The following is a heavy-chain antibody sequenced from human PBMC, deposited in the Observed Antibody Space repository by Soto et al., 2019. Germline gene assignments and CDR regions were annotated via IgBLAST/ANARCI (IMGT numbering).Heavy chain of an antibody. CDR1: GGSISSGGYY. J-gene: IGHJ5*02. Sequence: PSETVSLTSTVSGGSISSGGYYWSWIRQHPGKGLEWIGYIYSSGSTFYNPSLKSRVTISVDTSKNQFSLNLNSVTAADTAVYYCARVLWSTVSPTRDSWFAPWGQGALVTVSS. V-gene: IGHV4-31*03. D-gene: IGHD4-17*01. CDR2: IYSSGST. CDR3: ARVLWSTVSPTRDSWFAP.